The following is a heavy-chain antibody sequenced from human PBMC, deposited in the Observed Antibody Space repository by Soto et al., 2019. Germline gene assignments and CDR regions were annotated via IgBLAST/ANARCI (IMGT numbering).Heavy chain of an antibody. J-gene: IGHJ6*02. V-gene: IGHV3-23*01. CDR1: GFTFSSYG. Sequence: GGSLRLSCAASGFTFSSYGMSWVRQAPGKGLEWVSAISGSGSSTYYADSVKGRFTISRDNSKNTLYLQMNSLRAEDTAVYYCAKSLGTTTWTYYYYGMDVWGQGTTVTVSS. D-gene: IGHD1-1*01. CDR2: ISGSGSST. CDR3: AKSLGTTTWTYYYYGMDV.